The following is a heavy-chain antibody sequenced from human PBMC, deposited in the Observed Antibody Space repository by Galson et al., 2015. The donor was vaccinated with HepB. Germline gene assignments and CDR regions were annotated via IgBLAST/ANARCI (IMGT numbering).Heavy chain of an antibody. CDR2: INAGNGNT. CDR3: ARDKGPRAFDI. Sequence: SVKVSCKASGYTFTSYAMHWVRQAPGQRLEWMGWINAGNGNTKYSQKFQGRVTITKDTSASTAYMELSSLRSEDTAVYYCARDKGPRAFDIWGQGTMVTVSS. V-gene: IGHV1-3*01. J-gene: IGHJ3*02. CDR1: GYTFTSYA.